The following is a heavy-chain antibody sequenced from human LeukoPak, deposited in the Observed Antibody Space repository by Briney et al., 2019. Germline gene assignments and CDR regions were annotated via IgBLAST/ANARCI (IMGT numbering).Heavy chain of an antibody. CDR2: ISGSGGST. CDR1: GFIFSTYT. J-gene: IGHJ4*02. V-gene: IGHV3-23*01. D-gene: IGHD2-15*01. Sequence: PGGSLRLSCAASGFIFSTYTMNWVRQAPGEGLEWVSAISGSGGSTYYADSVKGRFTISRDNSKNTLYLQMISLRAEDTAVYYCAKDYEAYCSGGSCFLIDSWGQGTLVTVSS. CDR3: AKDYEAYCSGGSCFLIDS.